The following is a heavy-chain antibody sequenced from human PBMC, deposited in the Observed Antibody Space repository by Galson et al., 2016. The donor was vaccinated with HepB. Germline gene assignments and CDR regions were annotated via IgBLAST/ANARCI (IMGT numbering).Heavy chain of an antibody. CDR1: GFFFRSHW. Sequence: SLRLSCAASGFFFRSHWMHWVRQAPGKGLVWVSRINTDGSSTTYADSVKGRFSISRDNAKNTLYLQMNSLRADETAVYYCARVSALWWERYWYFDLWGRGTLVTVSS. V-gene: IGHV3-74*01. CDR3: ARVSALWWERYWYFDL. CDR2: INTDGSST. J-gene: IGHJ2*01. D-gene: IGHD1-26*01.